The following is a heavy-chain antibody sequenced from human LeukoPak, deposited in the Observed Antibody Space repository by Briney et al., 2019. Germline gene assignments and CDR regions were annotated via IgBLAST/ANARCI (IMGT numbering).Heavy chain of an antibody. CDR3: APTRYDSSGYYQPPGY. CDR1: GYTFTGYY. J-gene: IGHJ4*02. Sequence: GASVKVSCKASGYTFTGYYMHWVRQAPGQGLEWMGWINPNSGGTNYAQKFQGRVTMTRDTSISTAYMELSSLRSEDTAVYYCAPTRYDSSGYYQPPGYWGQGTLVTVSS. V-gene: IGHV1-2*02. D-gene: IGHD3-22*01. CDR2: INPNSGGT.